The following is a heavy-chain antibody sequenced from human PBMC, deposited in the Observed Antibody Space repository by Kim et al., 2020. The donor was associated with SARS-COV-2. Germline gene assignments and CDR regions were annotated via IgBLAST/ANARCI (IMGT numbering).Heavy chain of an antibody. V-gene: IGHV3-21*01. CDR1: GFTFSSYS. CDR2: ISSSSSYI. J-gene: IGHJ4*02. D-gene: IGHD2-8*01. Sequence: GGSLRLSCAASGFTFSSYSMNWVRQAPGKGLEWVSSISSSSSYIYYADSVKGRFTISRDNAKNSLYLQMNSLRAEDTAVYYCARDDNVVPRFDYWGQGTLVTVSS. CDR3: ARDDNVVPRFDY.